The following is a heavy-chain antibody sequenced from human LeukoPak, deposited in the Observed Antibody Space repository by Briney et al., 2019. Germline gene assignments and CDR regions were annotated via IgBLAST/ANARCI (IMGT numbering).Heavy chain of an antibody. CDR2: ISSRGSTI. CDR1: GFTFSSYE. CDR3: ARGIAARPEY. Sequence: GGSLRLSCAASGFTFSSYEMNWVRQAPGKGLEWVSYISSRGSTIDYADSVKGRFTIPRDNAKNSLYLQMNSLRAEDTAVYYCARGIAARPEYWGQGTLVIVSS. V-gene: IGHV3-48*03. D-gene: IGHD6-6*01. J-gene: IGHJ4*02.